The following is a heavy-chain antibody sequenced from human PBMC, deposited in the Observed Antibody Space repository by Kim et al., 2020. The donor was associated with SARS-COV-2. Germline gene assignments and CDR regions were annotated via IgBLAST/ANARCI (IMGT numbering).Heavy chain of an antibody. V-gene: IGHV4-30-2*04. CDR3: ASSSAAGRTEFDY. D-gene: IGHD6-13*01. J-gene: IGHJ4*02. Sequence: YNPSLKSRVTISVDTSKNQFSLKLSSVTAADTAVYYCASSSAAGRTEFDYWGQGTLVTVSS.